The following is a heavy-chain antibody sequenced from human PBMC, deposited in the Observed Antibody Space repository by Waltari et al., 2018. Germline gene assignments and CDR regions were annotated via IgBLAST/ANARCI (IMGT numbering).Heavy chain of an antibody. V-gene: IGHV3-23*01. J-gene: IGHJ4*02. CDR2: ISGSGGST. D-gene: IGHD3-22*01. CDR1: GFTFSSYA. Sequence: EVQLLESGGGLVQPGGSLRLSCSASGFTFSSYAMSWVRQAPGKGLEWVSVISGSGGSTYYADSVKGRFTISRDNSKNTLYLQMNSLRAEDTAVYYCAKGGVYYDSSGYYSGGGDYWGQGTLVTVSS. CDR3: AKGGVYYDSSGYYSGGGDY.